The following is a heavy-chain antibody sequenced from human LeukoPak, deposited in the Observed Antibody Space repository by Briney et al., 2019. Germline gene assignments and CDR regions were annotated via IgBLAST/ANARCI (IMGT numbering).Heavy chain of an antibody. J-gene: IGHJ3*01. CDR2: INHNGNVN. CDR1: GFTVSSNY. Sequence: GGSLRLSCAASGFTVSSNYMSWVRQAPGKGLEWVASINHNGNVNYYVDSAKGRFTISRDNAKNSLYLQMSNLRAEDTAVYFCARGGGLDVWGQGTMVTVSS. V-gene: IGHV3-7*03. CDR3: ARGGGLDV. D-gene: IGHD2-15*01.